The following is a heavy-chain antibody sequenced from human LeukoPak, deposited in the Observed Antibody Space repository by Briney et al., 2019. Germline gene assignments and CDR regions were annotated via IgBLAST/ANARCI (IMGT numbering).Heavy chain of an antibody. D-gene: IGHD4-17*01. Sequence: SETLSLTCTVAGGSIGYYYWSWIRQSPGEGLEWVGYIYYSGTTNYNPSLKSRVTISVDTSKNQFSLQLRSVTAADTAVYYCAREDPQTTVPEGMDVWGQGTTVTVSS. CDR1: GGSIGYYY. J-gene: IGHJ6*02. V-gene: IGHV4-59*01. CDR2: IYYSGTT. CDR3: AREDPQTTVPEGMDV.